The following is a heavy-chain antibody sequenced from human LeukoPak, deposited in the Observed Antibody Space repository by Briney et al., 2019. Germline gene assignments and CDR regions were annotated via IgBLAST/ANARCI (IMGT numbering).Heavy chain of an antibody. Sequence: PSETLSLTCTVSGGSISSYYWSWIRQPAGKRLEWIGRIYTSGSTNYNPSLKSRVTMSVDTSKNQFSLKLSSVTAADTAVYYRAREMSVTDAFDIWGQGTMVTVSS. CDR3: AREMSVTDAFDI. J-gene: IGHJ3*02. CDR2: IYTSGST. V-gene: IGHV4-4*07. CDR1: GGSISSYY.